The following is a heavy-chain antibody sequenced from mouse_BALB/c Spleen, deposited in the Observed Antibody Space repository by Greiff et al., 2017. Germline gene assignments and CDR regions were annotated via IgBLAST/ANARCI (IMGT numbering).Heavy chain of an antibody. CDR3: ARGKVPLWYFDV. CDR1: GDSITSGY. CDR2: ISYSGST. Sequence: VQLKESGPSLVKPSQTLSLTCSVTGDSITSGYWNWIRKFPGNKLEYMGYISYSGSTYYNPSLKSRISITRDTSKNQYYLQLNSVTTEDTATYYCARGKVPLWYFDVWGAGTTVTVSS. D-gene: IGHD2-14*01. J-gene: IGHJ1*01. V-gene: IGHV3-8*02.